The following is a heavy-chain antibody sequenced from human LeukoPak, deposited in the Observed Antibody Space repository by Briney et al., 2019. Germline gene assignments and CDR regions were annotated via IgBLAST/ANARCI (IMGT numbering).Heavy chain of an antibody. CDR3: ARVPRSYYYYYYMDV. V-gene: IGHV4-59*01. Sequence: SETLSLTCNVSGGSISGYHWSWIRQPPGKGLERLGYIYYSGSSNYNPSLKSRVTMSADTSKKQFSLKLSSVTAADTAVYYCARVPRSYYYYYYMDVWGKGTTVTVSS. J-gene: IGHJ6*03. CDR2: IYYSGSS. CDR1: GGSISGYH.